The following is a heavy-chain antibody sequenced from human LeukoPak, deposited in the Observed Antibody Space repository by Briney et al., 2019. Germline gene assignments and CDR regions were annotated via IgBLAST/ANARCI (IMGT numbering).Heavy chain of an antibody. Sequence: ASVKVSCKASGYTFTSYGISWVRQAPGQGLEWMGWISAYNGNTNYAQRLQGRVTMTTDTSTSTAYMELRSLRSDDTAVYYCARVTIQKDWFDPWGQGTLVTVSS. D-gene: IGHD1/OR15-1a*01. CDR3: ARVTIQKDWFDP. J-gene: IGHJ5*02. CDR1: GYTFTSYG. CDR2: ISAYNGNT. V-gene: IGHV1-18*01.